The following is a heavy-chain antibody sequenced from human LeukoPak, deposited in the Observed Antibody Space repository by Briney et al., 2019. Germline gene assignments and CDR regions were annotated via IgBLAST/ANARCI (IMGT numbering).Heavy chain of an antibody. Sequence: PSETLSLTCTVSGGPISSGDYYWSWIRQPPGKGLEWIGYIYYSGSTYYNPSLKSRVTISVDTSKNQFSLKLSSVTAADTAVYYCASGYGDYVYLDYWGQGTLVTVSS. V-gene: IGHV4-30-4*01. D-gene: IGHD4-17*01. CDR2: IYYSGST. J-gene: IGHJ4*02. CDR3: ASGYGDYVYLDY. CDR1: GGPISSGDYY.